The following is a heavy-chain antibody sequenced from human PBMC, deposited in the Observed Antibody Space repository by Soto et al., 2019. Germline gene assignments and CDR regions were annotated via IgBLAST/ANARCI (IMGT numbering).Heavy chain of an antibody. J-gene: IGHJ5*02. CDR3: TRWNGYGDL. CDR1: GFSVSTYG. D-gene: IGHD1-1*01. Sequence: DVQILESGGGLVEPGGSLRLSCAASGFSVSTYGVTWVRQGPGKGLEWVSGVSSGSGATHYRDSVKGRFTITTDYPENTAYLQMNSLRVEDTAVYYCTRWNGYGDLWGQGILVTVS. V-gene: IGHV3-23*01. CDR2: VSSGSGAT.